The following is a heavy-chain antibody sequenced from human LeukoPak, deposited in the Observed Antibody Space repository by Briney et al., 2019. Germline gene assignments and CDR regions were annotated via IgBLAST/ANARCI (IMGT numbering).Heavy chain of an antibody. CDR1: GFTFSSYA. Sequence: GGSLRLSCAASGFTFSSYAMSWVRQAPGKGLEWVSAISGRGGGTFYADSVKGRFTISRDNSKNTLFLQMNSLKAEDTAVYYCAKDRRGNAPRGAFDIWGQGTMVTVSS. D-gene: IGHD1-1*01. CDR3: AKDRRGNAPRGAFDI. V-gene: IGHV3-23*01. CDR2: ISGRGGGT. J-gene: IGHJ3*02.